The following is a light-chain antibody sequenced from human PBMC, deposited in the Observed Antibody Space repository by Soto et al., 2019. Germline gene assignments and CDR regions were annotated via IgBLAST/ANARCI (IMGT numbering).Light chain of an antibody. V-gene: IGKV3-20*01. CDR1: QSLTNRH. CDR3: QEYGNSPYT. Sequence: IVLTQSPGTLSLSPGERATLSCRASQSLTNRHLAWYQQKPGQAPRLLIYGASSRATGIPDRFGGSGSGADFSLTISRLEPEDFAVYYCQEYGNSPYTFGQGTKLEI. J-gene: IGKJ2*01. CDR2: GAS.